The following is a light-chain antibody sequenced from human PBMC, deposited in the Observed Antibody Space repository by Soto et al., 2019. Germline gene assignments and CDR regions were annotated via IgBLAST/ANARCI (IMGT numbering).Light chain of an antibody. CDR2: EVS. J-gene: IGLJ1*01. V-gene: IGLV2-8*01. CDR1: SSDVGGYNY. Sequence: QSALTQPPSASGSPGQSVTISCTGTSSDVGGYNYVSWYQQHPGKAPKLMIYEVSQRPAGVHDGFSGSKSGNTASLTVSGLQAEDEADYYCISYAGSNKYVFGIGTKVTV. CDR3: ISYAGSNKYV.